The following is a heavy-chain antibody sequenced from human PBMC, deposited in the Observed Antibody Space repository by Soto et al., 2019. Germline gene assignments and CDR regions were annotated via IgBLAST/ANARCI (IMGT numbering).Heavy chain of an antibody. V-gene: IGHV3-7*05. D-gene: IGHD5-18*01. J-gene: IGHJ6*02. CDR1: GFTFRTYW. CDR3: ARDGSTSWYSYDYHGMDV. CDR2: INLDGSEK. Sequence: EVQLVESGGGLVQPGGSLRLSCAASGFTFRTYWLSWVRQVPGKGLEWVANINLDGSEKNYVDSVKGRFIISRDNARNSLYLRMSSLRAEDTALYYCARDGSTSWYSYDYHGMDVWGQGTTVTVSS.